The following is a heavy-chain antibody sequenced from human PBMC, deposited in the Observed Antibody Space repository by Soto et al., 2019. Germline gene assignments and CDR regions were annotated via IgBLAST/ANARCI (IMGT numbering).Heavy chain of an antibody. V-gene: IGHV3-48*02. Sequence: PGGSLRLSCAVSGFTLTTYSMNWVRQAPGKGLEWISFINKNGFTIYYADSVKGQFTISRDYAKNSLYLQMDSLRHEDTAVYYCARGAVTGTSIFDYWGLGTLVTVSS. CDR2: INKNGFTI. CDR3: ARGAVTGTSIFDY. J-gene: IGHJ4*02. D-gene: IGHD6-19*01. CDR1: GFTLTTYS.